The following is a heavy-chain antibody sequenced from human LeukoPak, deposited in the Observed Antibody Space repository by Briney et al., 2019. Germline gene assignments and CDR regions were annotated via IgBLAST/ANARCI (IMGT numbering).Heavy chain of an antibody. CDR3: ARDKLDSSSPTGYYYYGMDV. CDR1: GYTFTGYY. Sequence: ASVKVSCKASGYTFTGYYMHWVRQAPGQGLEWMGWINPNSGGTNYAQKFQGRVTMTRDTPISTAYMELGRLRSDDTAVYYCARDKLDSSSPTGYYYYGMDVWGRGTTVSVSS. D-gene: IGHD6-13*01. J-gene: IGHJ6*02. CDR2: INPNSGGT. V-gene: IGHV1-2*02.